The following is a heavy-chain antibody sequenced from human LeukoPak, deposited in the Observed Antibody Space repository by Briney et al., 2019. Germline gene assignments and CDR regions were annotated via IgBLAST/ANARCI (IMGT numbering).Heavy chain of an antibody. CDR2: ISYDGSNK. Sequence: GRSLRLSCAASGFTFSSYGMHWVRQAPGKGLEWVAVISYDGSNKYYADSVKGRYTISRDNSKNTLYLQMNSLRAEDTAVYYCAKDAPPFDFWSGLLSRYYVMYVWGQGTTVTVSS. CDR1: GFTFSSYG. V-gene: IGHV3-30*18. CDR3: AKDAPPFDFWSGLLSRYYVMYV. J-gene: IGHJ6*02. D-gene: IGHD3-3*01.